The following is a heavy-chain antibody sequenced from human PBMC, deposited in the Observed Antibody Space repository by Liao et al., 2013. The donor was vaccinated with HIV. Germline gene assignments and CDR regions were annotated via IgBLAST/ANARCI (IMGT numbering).Heavy chain of an antibody. CDR3: ASLSYYYDSSGYLANWFDP. J-gene: IGHJ5*02. CDR2: IYISGSI. Sequence: QVQLQESGSGLVKPSQTLSLTCTVSGGSISRYYWSWIRQPAGKGLEWIGRIYISGSINYNPSLKSRVTMSVDTSKNQFSLKLSSVTAADTAVYYCASLSYYYDSSGYLANWFDPWGQGTLVTVSS. V-gene: IGHV4-4*07. D-gene: IGHD3-22*01. CDR1: GGSISRYY.